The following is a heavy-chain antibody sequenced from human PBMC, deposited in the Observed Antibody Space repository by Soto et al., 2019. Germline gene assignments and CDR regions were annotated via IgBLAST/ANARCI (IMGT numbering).Heavy chain of an antibody. V-gene: IGHV4-4*02. J-gene: IGHJ4*02. CDR1: GDSLTNNHW. CDR3: VRDSRTGCSSINCYMH. Sequence: QLQLRESGPGLVQHSGTLSLTCDVSGDSLTNNHWWSWVRQAPGKGLEWIGEIWHTGRPNYNPSLKSRVAISIDQSKNQFSLKLSSVTAADTAVYYCVRDSRTGCSSINCYMHWGQGTLVTVSS. D-gene: IGHD2-15*01. CDR2: IWHTGRP.